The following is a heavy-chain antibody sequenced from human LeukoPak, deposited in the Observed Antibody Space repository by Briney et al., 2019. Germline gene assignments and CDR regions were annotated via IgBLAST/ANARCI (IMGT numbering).Heavy chain of an antibody. CDR1: GFTVSTIY. Sequence: GGSLRLSCAASGFTVSTIYMNWVRQAPGKGLEWVSVIYTGGTTFYAGSVRGRFTVSRDDSRNTLSLQMNSLRAEDTAVYYCARDLHYYVAMDVWGQGTTVTVSS. CDR3: ARDLHYYVAMDV. V-gene: IGHV3-53*01. D-gene: IGHD3-10*02. J-gene: IGHJ6*02. CDR2: IYTGGTT.